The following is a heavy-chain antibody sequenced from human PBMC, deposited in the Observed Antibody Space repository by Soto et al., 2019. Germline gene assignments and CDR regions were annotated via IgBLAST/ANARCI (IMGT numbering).Heavy chain of an antibody. Sequence: ASVKVSCKASGFTFSAYYIYWVRQAPGQGLEWIGWINPNSGGTNNAQKFQGRVTMTRDTSTSTVYMELSALIPDDTAVYYCARSLLNEYSSSWRSAYYGMDVWGQGTTVTVSS. V-gene: IGHV1-2*02. CDR1: GFTFSAYY. CDR3: ARSLLNEYSSSWRSAYYGMDV. D-gene: IGHD6-13*01. J-gene: IGHJ6*02. CDR2: INPNSGGT.